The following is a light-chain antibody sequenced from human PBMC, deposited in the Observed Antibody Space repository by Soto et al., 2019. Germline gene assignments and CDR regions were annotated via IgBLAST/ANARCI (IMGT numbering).Light chain of an antibody. J-gene: IGKJ1*01. V-gene: IGKV1D-8*01. Sequence: MTQSPSSLSASVGDRVTITCRASQSISSYLAWYQQKPGKAPELLIYAASTLQSGVPSRFSGSGSGTDFTLTISCLQSEDFATYYCQQYYSFPWTFGQGTKVDIK. CDR1: QSISSY. CDR2: AAS. CDR3: QQYYSFPWT.